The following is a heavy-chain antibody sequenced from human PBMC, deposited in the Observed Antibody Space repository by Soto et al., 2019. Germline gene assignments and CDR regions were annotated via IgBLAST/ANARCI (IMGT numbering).Heavy chain of an antibody. CDR1: GFTFSSYA. V-gene: IGHV3-23*01. CDR3: AKVLVDTAMVPFYYYYGMDV. D-gene: IGHD5-18*01. CDR2: ISGSGGST. J-gene: IGHJ6*02. Sequence: GGSLRLSCAASGFTFSSYAMSWDRQAPGKGLEWVSAISGSGGSTYYADSVKGRFTISRDNSKNTLYLQMNSLRAEDTAVYYCAKVLVDTAMVPFYYYYGMDVWGQGTTVTVSS.